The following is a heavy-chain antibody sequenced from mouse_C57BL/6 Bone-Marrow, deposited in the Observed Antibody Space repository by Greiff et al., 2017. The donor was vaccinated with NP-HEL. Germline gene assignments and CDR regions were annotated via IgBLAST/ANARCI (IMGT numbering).Heavy chain of an antibody. CDR3: ARFTTVEGPHWYFDV. J-gene: IGHJ1*03. CDR1: GYTFTSYW. CDR2: IDPSDSYT. V-gene: IGHV1-69*01. Sequence: QVQLQQPGAELVMPGASVKLSCKASGYTFTSYWMHWVKQRPGQGLEWIGEIDPSDSYTNYNQKFKGKSTLTVDKSSSTAYMQLSSLTSEDSAVYYCARFTTVEGPHWYFDVWGTGTTVTVSS. D-gene: IGHD1-1*01.